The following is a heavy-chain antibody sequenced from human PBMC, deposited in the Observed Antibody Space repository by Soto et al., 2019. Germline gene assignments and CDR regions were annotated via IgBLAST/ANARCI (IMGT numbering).Heavy chain of an antibody. J-gene: IGHJ4*02. D-gene: IGHD2-15*01. CDR3: ARDRGSEDQDIVVVVAAPTPFDY. Sequence: GGSLRLSCAASGFTFSSYSMNWVRQAPGKGLEWVSYISSSSSTIYYADSVKGRFTISRDNAKNSLYLQMNSLRAEDTAVYYCARDRGSEDQDIVVVVAAPTPFDYWGQGTLVTVSS. CDR2: ISSSSSTI. V-gene: IGHV3-48*01. CDR1: GFTFSSYS.